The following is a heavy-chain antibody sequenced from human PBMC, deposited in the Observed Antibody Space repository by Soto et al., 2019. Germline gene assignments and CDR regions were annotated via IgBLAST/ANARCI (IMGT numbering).Heavy chain of an antibody. Sequence: YATRSLTCTVSGGSISGYYRSWIRQPPGKGLWWIGIVYYSGGAKYNPSVKRRVSISVDTAKNQFSLNLSSVTAADTAVYYCTRDGDGRITTNPYYYYGMDVWGPGITV. CDR3: TRDGDGRITTNPYYYYGMDV. D-gene: IGHD2-21*02. CDR1: GGSISGYY. V-gene: IGHV4-59*01. CDR2: VYYSGGA. J-gene: IGHJ6*02.